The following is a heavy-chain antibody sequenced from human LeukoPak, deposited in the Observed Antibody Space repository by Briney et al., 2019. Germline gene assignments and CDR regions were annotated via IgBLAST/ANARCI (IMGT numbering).Heavy chain of an antibody. CDR3: ARHGFRSGSYYFDY. J-gene: IGHJ4*02. V-gene: IGHV4-4*09. CDR1: GGSISSNY. CDR2: IYTSGST. Sequence: SETLSLICTVSGGSISSNYWSWIRQPPGKGLEWIGYIYTSGSTNYYPSLKSRVTISVDTSNNQFSLKLSSVTAADTAVYYCARHGFRSGSYYFDYWGQGTLVTVSS. D-gene: IGHD1-26*01.